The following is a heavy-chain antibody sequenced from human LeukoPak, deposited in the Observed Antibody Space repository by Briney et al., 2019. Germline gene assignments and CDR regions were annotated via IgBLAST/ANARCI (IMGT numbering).Heavy chain of an antibody. CDR1: GYTFTSYG. CDR2: ISAYNGNT. J-gene: IGHJ4*02. Sequence: ASVKVSCKASGYTFTSYGISWVRQAPGQGLEWMGWISAYNGNTNYAQKIQGRVTMTTDTSTSTAYMELRSLRSDDTAVYYCARDKDPMIPLQCFADWGQGTLVIVSS. D-gene: IGHD3-16*01. CDR3: ARDKDPMIPLQCFAD. V-gene: IGHV1-18*01.